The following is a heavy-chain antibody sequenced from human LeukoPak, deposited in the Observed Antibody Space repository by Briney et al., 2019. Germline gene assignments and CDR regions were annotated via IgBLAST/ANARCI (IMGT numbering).Heavy chain of an antibody. CDR3: ARGFGGTYYTDGFDT. J-gene: IGHJ3*02. Sequence: SETLSLTCTVSGGSISSYYWSWIRQPPGKGLEWIGYIYYSGSTNYNPSLKSRVTISVDTSKNQFSLKLSSVTAADTAVYYCARGFGGTYYTDGFDTWGQGTLVTVSS. CDR2: IYYSGST. D-gene: IGHD1-26*01. CDR1: GGSISSYY. V-gene: IGHV4-59*01.